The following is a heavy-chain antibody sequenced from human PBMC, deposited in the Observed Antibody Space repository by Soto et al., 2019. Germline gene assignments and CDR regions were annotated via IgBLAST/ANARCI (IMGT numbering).Heavy chain of an antibody. V-gene: IGHV3-30*04. Sequence: GGSLRLSCAASGFTFSSYAMHWVRQAPGKGLEWVAVISYDGSNKYYADSVKDRFTISRANSKNTLYLQMNSLRAEDTAVYYCARGYGTGSYSNYYFDYWGQGTLVTVSS. J-gene: IGHJ4*02. CDR1: GFTFSSYA. CDR2: ISYDGSNK. D-gene: IGHD3-10*01. CDR3: ARGYGTGSYSNYYFDY.